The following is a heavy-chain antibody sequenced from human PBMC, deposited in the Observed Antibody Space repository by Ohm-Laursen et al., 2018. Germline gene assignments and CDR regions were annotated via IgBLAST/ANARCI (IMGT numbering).Heavy chain of an antibody. CDR3: AKARSAVVFAASNH. Sequence: SLRLSCTASGFTFNTYAMNWVRQAPGKGLEWVSGISGSGDTTYYADSVKGRFTISRDSSENTVYLQMNDLRAEDTALYYCAKARSAVVFAASNHWGQGALVTVSS. CDR1: GFTFNTYA. J-gene: IGHJ5*02. D-gene: IGHD2-15*01. CDR2: ISGSGDTT. V-gene: IGHV3-23*01.